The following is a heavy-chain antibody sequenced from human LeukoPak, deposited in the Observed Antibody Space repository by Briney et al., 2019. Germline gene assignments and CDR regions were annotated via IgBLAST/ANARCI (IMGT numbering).Heavy chain of an antibody. CDR1: GYTFTSYY. Sequence: ASVKVSCKASGYTFTSYYMHWVRQAPGQGLEWMGIINPSGSSTSYAQKFQGRVTMTRDMSTSTVYMELSSLRSEDTAVYYCARADGDYYDSSGYYRYWGQGTLVTVSS. V-gene: IGHV1-46*01. CDR2: INPSGSST. D-gene: IGHD3-22*01. J-gene: IGHJ4*02. CDR3: ARADGDYYDSSGYYRY.